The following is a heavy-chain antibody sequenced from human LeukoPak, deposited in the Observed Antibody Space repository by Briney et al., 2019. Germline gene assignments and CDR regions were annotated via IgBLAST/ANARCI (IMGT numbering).Heavy chain of an antibody. CDR3: ARGLFRGGYKVWFDS. J-gene: IGHJ5*01. V-gene: IGHV4-30-4*01. CDR1: GGPISSGDYY. CDR2: IEDSGYT. Sequence: PSETLSLTCTVSGGPISSGDYYWNWIRQPPGKVLEWIGDIEDSGYTHYNPSLKSRVIISVDTSKNQISLKLSSVTAADTAVYYCARGLFRGGYKVWFDSWGPGTLVTVSS. D-gene: IGHD3-3*01.